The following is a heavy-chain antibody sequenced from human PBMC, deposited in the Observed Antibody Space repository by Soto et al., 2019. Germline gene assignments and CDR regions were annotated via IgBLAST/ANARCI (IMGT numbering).Heavy chain of an antibody. CDR3: ARLAVFPSPFAP. D-gene: IGHD2-8*01. CDR2: VYHSGSA. Sequence: GTLSLTCDVSGVSISSSHWWCWLRQPPGKVLEWIGEVYHSGSANYNPSLKSRVSMSVDKSKNQFSLRLSSVTAADTALYYCARLAVFPSPFAPWGRELLVPAPS. CDR1: GVSISSSHW. J-gene: IGHJ5*02. V-gene: IGHV4-4*02.